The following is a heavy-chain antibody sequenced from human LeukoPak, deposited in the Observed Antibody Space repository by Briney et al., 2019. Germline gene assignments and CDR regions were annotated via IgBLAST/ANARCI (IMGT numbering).Heavy chain of an antibody. CDR1: GFTFDDYA. CDR3: AKDMGYDYGDQSAFDI. Sequence: GGSLRLSCAASGFTFDDYATHWVRQAPGKGLEWVSGISWNSGSIGYADSVKGRFTISRDNAKNSLYLQMNSLRAEDTALYYCAKDMGYDYGDQSAFDIWGQGTMVTVSS. J-gene: IGHJ3*02. D-gene: IGHD4-17*01. CDR2: ISWNSGSI. V-gene: IGHV3-9*01.